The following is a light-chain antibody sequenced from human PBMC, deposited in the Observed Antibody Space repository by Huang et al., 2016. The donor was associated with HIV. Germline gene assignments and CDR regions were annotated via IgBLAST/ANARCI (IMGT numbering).Light chain of an antibody. CDR1: QSVLYSSNNKSY. CDR2: WAS. V-gene: IGKV4-1*01. J-gene: IGKJ2*03. Sequence: DIVMTQSPDSLAVSLGERATINCKSSQSVLYSSNNKSYLAWYQQKPGQPPKLLIYWASTREAGVPDRFSGSGSGTDFTLTISSLQAEDVAVYYCQQYYSTPRGFGQGTKLEIK. CDR3: QQYYSTPRG.